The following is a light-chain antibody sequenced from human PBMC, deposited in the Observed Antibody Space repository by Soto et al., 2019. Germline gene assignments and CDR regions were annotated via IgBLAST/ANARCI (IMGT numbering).Light chain of an antibody. Sequence: QSALTQPPSASGTPGQRVTISCSGSSSNIGSNTVNWYQQLPGTAPKLLIYSNNQRPSGVPDRYSGSKSGTSASLAISGLQSEDEVVLYCGAWHGCANVHVFGTGSKVTV. CDR3: GAWHGCANVHV. CDR1: SSNIGSNT. J-gene: IGLJ1*01. V-gene: IGLV1-44*01. CDR2: SNN.